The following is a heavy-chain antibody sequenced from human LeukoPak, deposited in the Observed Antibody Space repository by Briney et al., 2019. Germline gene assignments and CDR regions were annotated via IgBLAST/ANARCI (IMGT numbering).Heavy chain of an antibody. V-gene: IGHV3-30*03. CDR3: AREEGSGWYSWFDP. CDR1: GFTFSSYG. CDR2: ISYDGSNK. J-gene: IGHJ5*02. Sequence: GGSLRLSCAASGFTFSSYGMHWVRQAPGKGLEWVAVISYDGSNKYYADSVKGRFTISRDNSKNTLYLQMNSLRAEDTAVYYCAREEGSGWYSWFDPWGQGTLVTVSS. D-gene: IGHD6-19*01.